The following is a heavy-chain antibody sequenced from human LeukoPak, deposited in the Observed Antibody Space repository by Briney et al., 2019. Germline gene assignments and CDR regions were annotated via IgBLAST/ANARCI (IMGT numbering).Heavy chain of an antibody. V-gene: IGHV3-23*01. D-gene: IGHD3-10*01. CDR2: ISGSGGST. J-gene: IGHJ4*02. CDR3: AKKGWFGELASYYFDY. Sequence: GGSLRLSCAASGFTFSSYAMSWVRQAPGKGLEWVSAISGSGGSTYYADSVKGRLTISRDNSKNTLYLQMNSLRAEDTAVCYCAKKGWFGELASYYFDYWGQGTLVTVSS. CDR1: GFTFSSYA.